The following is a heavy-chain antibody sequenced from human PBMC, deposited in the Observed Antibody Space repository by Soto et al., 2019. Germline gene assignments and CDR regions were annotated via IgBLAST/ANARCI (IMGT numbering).Heavy chain of an antibody. CDR3: ARGLAYCGGDCYSGFDY. D-gene: IGHD2-21*02. CDR1: GGSISSYY. V-gene: IGHV4-59*01. CDR2: IYYSGST. Sequence: SETLSLTCTVSGGSISSYYWSWIRQPPGKGLEWIGYIYYSGSTNYNPSLKSRVTISVDTSKNQFSLKLSSVTAADTAVYYCARGLAYCGGDCYSGFDYWDQGTLVTVSS. J-gene: IGHJ4*02.